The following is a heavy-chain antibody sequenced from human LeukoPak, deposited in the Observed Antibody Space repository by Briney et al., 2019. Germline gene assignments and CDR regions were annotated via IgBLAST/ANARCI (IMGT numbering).Heavy chain of an antibody. V-gene: IGHV4-31*03. J-gene: IGHJ4*02. CDR3: ARDKPYGSGSCIDY. CDR1: GGSISSGGYY. Sequence: SETLSLTCTVSGGSISSGGYYWSWIRQHPGKGLEWIGYIYYSGSTYYDPSLKSRVTISVDTSKNQFSLKLSSVTAADTAVYYCARDKPYGSGSCIDYWGQGTLVTVSS. D-gene: IGHD3-10*01. CDR2: IYYSGST.